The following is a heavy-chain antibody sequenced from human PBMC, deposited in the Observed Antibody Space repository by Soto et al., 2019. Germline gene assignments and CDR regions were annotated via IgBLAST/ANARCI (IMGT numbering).Heavy chain of an antibody. D-gene: IGHD3-9*01. CDR1: GFTFSSYG. V-gene: IGHV3-30*03. CDR2: ISYDGSNK. CDR3: ARDPNYDILTPFDY. J-gene: IGHJ4*02. Sequence: PGGSLRLSCAASGFTFSSYGMHWVRQAPGKGLEWVAVISYDGSNKYYADSVKGRFTISRDNSKNTLYLQMNSLRAEDTAVYYCARDPNYDILTPFDYWGQGTLVTVSS.